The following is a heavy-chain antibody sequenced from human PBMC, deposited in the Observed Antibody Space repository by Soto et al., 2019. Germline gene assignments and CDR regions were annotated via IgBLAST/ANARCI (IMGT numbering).Heavy chain of an antibody. CDR2: IDPSDSYT. J-gene: IGHJ5*02. CDR3: ARDNSSSWLCNWFDP. CDR1: GYSFTSYW. V-gene: IGHV5-10-1*01. Sequence: PGESLKISCKGSGYSFTSYWISWVRQMPGKGLEWMGRIDPSDSYTNYSPSFQGHVTISADKSISTAYLQWSSLKASDTAMYYCARDNSSSWLCNWFDPWGQGTLVTVSS. D-gene: IGHD6-13*01.